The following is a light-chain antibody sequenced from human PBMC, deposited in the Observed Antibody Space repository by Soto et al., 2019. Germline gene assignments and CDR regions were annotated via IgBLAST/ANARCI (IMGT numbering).Light chain of an antibody. CDR3: MQALQTPWT. CDR1: QSLLHRNGYNY. V-gene: IGKV2-28*01. Sequence: DIVMTQSPLSLPVTPGESASNSCRSSQSLLHRNGYNYLDWYLQKPGQSPQVLIYLGSNRASGVPDRFSGSGSGTDFTLKISRVEAEDVGVYYCMQALQTPWTFGQGTKVDIK. J-gene: IGKJ1*01. CDR2: LGS.